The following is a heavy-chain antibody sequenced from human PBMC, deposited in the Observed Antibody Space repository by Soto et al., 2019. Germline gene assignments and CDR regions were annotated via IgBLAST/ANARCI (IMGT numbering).Heavy chain of an antibody. J-gene: IGHJ5*02. CDR1: GDSVSSNSAA. D-gene: IGHD3-3*01. CDR2: TYYRSKWYN. CDR3: ARDRLRFLEWLLESDP. Sequence: PSQTLSLTCAISGDSVSSNSAAWNWIRQSPSRGLEWLGRTYYRSKWYNDYAVSVKSRITINPDTSKNQFSLQLNSVTPEDTAVYYCARDRLRFLEWLLESDPWGQGTLVTVSS. V-gene: IGHV6-1*01.